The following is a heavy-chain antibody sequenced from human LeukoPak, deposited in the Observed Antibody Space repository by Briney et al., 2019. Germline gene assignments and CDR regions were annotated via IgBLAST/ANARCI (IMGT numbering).Heavy chain of an antibody. CDR3: AKMDYGDYIDY. D-gene: IGHD4-17*01. J-gene: IGHJ4*02. Sequence: PGGSLRLSCAASGFTFSSYGMRWVRQAPGKGLEWVSTISASGDSTYYADSVKGRFTISRDNSKNTLYLQMNSLRAEDTAVYYCAKMDYGDYIDYWGQGTLVTVSS. V-gene: IGHV3-23*01. CDR1: GFTFSSYG. CDR2: ISASGDST.